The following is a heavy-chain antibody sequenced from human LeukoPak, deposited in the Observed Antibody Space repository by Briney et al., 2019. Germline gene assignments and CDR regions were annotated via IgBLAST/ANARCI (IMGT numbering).Heavy chain of an antibody. V-gene: IGHV1-2*02. CDR3: ARVLFNSGYDY. CDR2: INPNSGGT. D-gene: IGHD2-21*01. Sequence: ASVTVSCKASGYTFTGAYMHWVRQAPGQGLEWMGWINPNSGGTQFAQKFQGRVTMTRDTSISTAYMELDRLRSDGTAVYYCARVLFNSGYDYWGQGTLVTVSS. CDR1: GYTFTGAY. J-gene: IGHJ4*02.